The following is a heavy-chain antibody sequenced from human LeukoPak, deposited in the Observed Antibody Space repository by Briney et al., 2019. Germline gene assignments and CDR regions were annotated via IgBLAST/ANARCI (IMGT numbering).Heavy chain of an antibody. CDR2: ISGSGGST. J-gene: IGHJ3*02. V-gene: IGHV3-23*01. D-gene: IGHD3-22*01. Sequence: PGGSLRLSCAASGFTFSNYGMSWVRQAPGKGLEWVSGISGSGGSTYYADSVKGRFTISRDNPQNTLYLQMNSLRAEDTAVYYCAREEATMIDGDVRDAFDIWGQGTMVTVSS. CDR1: GFTFSNYG. CDR3: AREEATMIDGDVRDAFDI.